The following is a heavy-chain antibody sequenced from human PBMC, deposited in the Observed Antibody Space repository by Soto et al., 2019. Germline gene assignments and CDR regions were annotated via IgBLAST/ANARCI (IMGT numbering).Heavy chain of an antibody. CDR3: AKDLYYYDTSGSKSFDY. D-gene: IGHD3-22*01. Sequence: PGGSLRLSCAASGFTFSNYGMHWVRQAPGKGLEWVAVISHDGSNKYYADSVKGRFTISRDRSKNTMYLQMNSLRAEDTAVYYCAKDLYYYDTSGSKSFDYWGQGTLVTVSS. CDR2: ISHDGSNK. CDR1: GFTFSNYG. V-gene: IGHV3-30*18. J-gene: IGHJ4*02.